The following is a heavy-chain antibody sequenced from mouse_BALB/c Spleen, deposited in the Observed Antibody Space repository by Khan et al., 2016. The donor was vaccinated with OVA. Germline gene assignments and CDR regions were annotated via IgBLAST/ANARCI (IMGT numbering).Heavy chain of an antibody. Sequence: EVQLQESGPGLLKPSQSLSLTCTVTGYSITSDYAWNWIRQFPGNQLEWMAYIGYSGSTTTNPSLRSRIFISRDTSKNQFFLQLTSVTTEDTATYSCASGRLLLRYPDYLDYWGQGTTLTVSS. D-gene: IGHD1-1*01. V-gene: IGHV3-2*02. CDR1: GYSITSDYA. CDR3: ASGRLLLRYPDYLDY. J-gene: IGHJ2*01. CDR2: IGYSGST.